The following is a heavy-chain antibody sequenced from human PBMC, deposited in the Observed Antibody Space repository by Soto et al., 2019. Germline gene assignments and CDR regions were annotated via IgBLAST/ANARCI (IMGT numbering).Heavy chain of an antibody. CDR1: GFTFSNAW. V-gene: IGHV3-15*01. J-gene: IGHJ4*02. D-gene: IGHD3-16*02. CDR3: TTVLTPQRYYDYVWGSYRIAY. Sequence: EVQLVESGGGLVKPGGSLRLSCAASGFTFSNAWMSWVRQAPGKGLEWVGRIKSKTDGGTTDYAAPVKGRFTISRDDSKNTLYLQMNSLKTEDTAVYYCTTVLTPQRYYDYVWGSYRIAYWCQGTLVTVSS. CDR2: IKSKTDGGTT.